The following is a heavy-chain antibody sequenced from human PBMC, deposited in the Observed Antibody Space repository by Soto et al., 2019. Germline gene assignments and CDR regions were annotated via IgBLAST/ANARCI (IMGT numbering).Heavy chain of an antibody. CDR1: GFTFSSYG. D-gene: IGHD2-15*01. Sequence: QVQLVESGGGVVQPGRSLRLSCAASGFTFSSYGMHWVRQAPGKGLEWVAVISDDGSNKYYADSVKGRFTISRDNSKNTLYLQMNSLRAEDTAVYYCAKVASGYFDYWGQGTLVTVSS. V-gene: IGHV3-30*18. J-gene: IGHJ4*02. CDR3: AKVASGYFDY. CDR2: ISDDGSNK.